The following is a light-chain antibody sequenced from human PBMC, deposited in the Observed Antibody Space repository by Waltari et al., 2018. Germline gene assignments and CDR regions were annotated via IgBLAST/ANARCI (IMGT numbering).Light chain of an antibody. J-gene: IGKJ1*01. CDR3: QQYNNWPPWT. CDR1: QSVSSN. CDR2: GAS. V-gene: IGKV3-15*01. Sequence: EIVMTQSPATLSVSPGERATLSCRASQSVSSNLAWYQQKPGQDPRLLIYGASTSATGSPARFSGSGSGTEFTLTISSLQSEDFAVYYCQQYNNWPPWTFGQGTKVEIK.